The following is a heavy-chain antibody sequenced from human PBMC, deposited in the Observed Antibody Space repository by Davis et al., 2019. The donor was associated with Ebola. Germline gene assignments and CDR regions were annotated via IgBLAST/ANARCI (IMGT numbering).Heavy chain of an antibody. CDR1: GFTFSNYA. D-gene: IGHD3-10*01. CDR3: ARDVGRFYGMDV. CDR2: ISYDGRNK. V-gene: IGHV3-30*04. Sequence: PGGSLRFSCAASGFTFSNYAMHWVRQGPGKGLEWVAVISYDGRNKYYADSLKGRFSISRDNSKNTLYLQMNSLRAEDTAVYYCARDVGRFYGMDVWGQGTTVTVSS. J-gene: IGHJ6*02.